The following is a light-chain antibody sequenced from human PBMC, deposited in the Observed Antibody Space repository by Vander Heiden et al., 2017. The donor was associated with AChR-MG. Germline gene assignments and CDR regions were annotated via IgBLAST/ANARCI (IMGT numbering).Light chain of an antibody. CDR1: SSNPGAGYN. V-gene: IGLV1-40*01. CDR2: DNT. CDR3: QSYDSSLGGWV. J-gene: IGLJ3*02. Sequence: QSLLPPPPSVSVAPGQRVTIPCTGSSSNPGAGYNVHCYQQFPGTDPKVLIYDNTNRLSGVPDRFSGSKSGTSASLAITGLQAEDEADYYCQSYDSSLGGWVFGGGTKLTVL.